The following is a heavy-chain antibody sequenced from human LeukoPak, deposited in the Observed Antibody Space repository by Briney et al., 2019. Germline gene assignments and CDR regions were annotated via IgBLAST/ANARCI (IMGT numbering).Heavy chain of an antibody. D-gene: IGHD3-22*01. V-gene: IGHV3-13*01. CDR2: IGTAGDT. CDR3: AGGGYNFDSSVYWTY. J-gene: IGHJ4*02. Sequence: GGSLRLSCAASGFTFSSYDMHWVRQATGKGLEWVSAIGTAGDTYYPGSVKGRFTISRENAKNSLYLQMNSLRAGDTAVYYCAGGGYNFDSSVYWTYWGQEPLVTVS. CDR1: GFTFSSYD.